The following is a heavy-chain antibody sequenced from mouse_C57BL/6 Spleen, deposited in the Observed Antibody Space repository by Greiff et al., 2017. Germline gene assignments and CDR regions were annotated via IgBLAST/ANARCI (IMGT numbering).Heavy chain of an antibody. CDR3: ARLGYDYDDGFYAMDY. D-gene: IGHD2-4*01. Sequence: QVQLQQSGAELVKPGASVKISCKASGYTFTDYYINWVKQRPGQGLEWIGKIGPGSGSTYYNEKFKGKATLTADTSSSTAYMQLSSLTSEDSAVYFCARLGYDYDDGFYAMDYWGQGTSVTVSS. CDR1: GYTFTDYY. J-gene: IGHJ4*01. CDR2: IGPGSGST. V-gene: IGHV1-77*01.